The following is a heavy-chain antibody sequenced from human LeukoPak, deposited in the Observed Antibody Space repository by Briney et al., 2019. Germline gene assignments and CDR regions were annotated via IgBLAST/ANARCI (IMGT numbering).Heavy chain of an antibody. CDR2: TWYDESQK. CDR1: GFSFRDFG. J-gene: IGHJ4*02. Sequence: GGSLRLSCAVSGFSFRDFGFHWVRQAPGKGLEWVAVTWYDESQKYYADSVKDRFTISKDNSKNTLYLEMSSLRVEDTAVYYCAKWEGTRQFYFGYWGQGALVTVAS. D-gene: IGHD1-26*01. V-gene: IGHV3-33*06. CDR3: AKWEGTRQFYFGY.